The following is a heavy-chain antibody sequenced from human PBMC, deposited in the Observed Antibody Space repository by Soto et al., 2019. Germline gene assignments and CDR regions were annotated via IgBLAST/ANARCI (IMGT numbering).Heavy chain of an antibody. CDR3: AKGDKTGILSY. CDR2: INAGNGNT. J-gene: IGHJ4*01. D-gene: IGHD2-21*02. V-gene: IGHV1-3*01. Sequence: GASVKVSCKASGYTFTSYDMHWVRQAPGQRLEWMGWINAGNGNTKYSQKFQGRVTITRDTSASTAYMELSSLRSEDTAVYYFAKGDKTGILSYWGRGTLVTVSS. CDR1: GYTFTSYD.